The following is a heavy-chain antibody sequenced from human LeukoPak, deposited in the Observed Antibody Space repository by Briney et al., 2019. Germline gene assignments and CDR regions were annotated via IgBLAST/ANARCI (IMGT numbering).Heavy chain of an antibody. V-gene: IGHV3-30-3*01. CDR2: ISYDGSNK. CDR1: GFTFSSYA. J-gene: IGHJ4*02. CDR3: ARPYGGYVDYYFDY. D-gene: IGHD5-12*01. Sequence: GGSLRLSCAASGFTFSSYAMDWVRQAPGKGLEWVAVISYDGSNKYCADSVKGRFTISRDNSKNTLYLQMNSLRTEDTAVYYCARPYGGYVDYYFDYWGQGTLVTVSS.